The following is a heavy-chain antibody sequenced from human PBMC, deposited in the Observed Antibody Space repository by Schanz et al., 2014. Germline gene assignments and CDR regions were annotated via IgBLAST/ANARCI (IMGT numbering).Heavy chain of an antibody. CDR1: GFTFRVFA. Sequence: VQLLESGGGLVQPGGSLRLSCAASGFTFRVFAMNWVRQAPGKGLEWVSGIGGSGDSTHYADSVKGRFIISRDNSKNTLYLQVNSLRAEDTAVYYCAKHVRSLTGNDYWGQGTRVTVSS. V-gene: IGHV3-23*01. D-gene: IGHD3-9*01. J-gene: IGHJ4*02. CDR2: IGGSGDST. CDR3: AKHVRSLTGNDY.